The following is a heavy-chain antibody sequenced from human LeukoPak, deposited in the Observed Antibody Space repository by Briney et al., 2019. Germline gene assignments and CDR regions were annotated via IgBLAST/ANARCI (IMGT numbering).Heavy chain of an antibody. CDR1: GFTFSSYA. J-gene: IGHJ4*02. D-gene: IGHD3-3*02. CDR2: ITASGGST. V-gene: IGHV3-23*01. Sequence: GGSLRLSCAASGFTFSSYAMSWVRQTPGKGLEWVSGITASGGSTYHADSVKGRFTISRDNAKNSLYLQMNSLRAEDTAVYYCARVALYYFDYWGQGTLVTVSS. CDR3: ARVALYYFDY.